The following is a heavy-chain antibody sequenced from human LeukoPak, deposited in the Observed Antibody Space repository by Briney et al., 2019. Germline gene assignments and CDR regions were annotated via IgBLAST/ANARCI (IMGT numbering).Heavy chain of an antibody. CDR1: GFTSSSYW. CDR3: AASRAHYDFWSGYSDWFDP. D-gene: IGHD3-3*01. V-gene: IGHV3-7*01. Sequence: GGSLRLSCAASGFTSSSYWMSWVRQAPGKGLEWVANIKQDGSEKYYVDSVKGRFTISRDNAKNSLYLQMNSLRAEDTAVYYCAASRAHYDFWSGYSDWFDPWGQGTLVTVSS. CDR2: IKQDGSEK. J-gene: IGHJ5*02.